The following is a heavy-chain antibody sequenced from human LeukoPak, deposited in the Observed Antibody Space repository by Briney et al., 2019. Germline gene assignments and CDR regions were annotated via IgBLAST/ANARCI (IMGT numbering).Heavy chain of an antibody. CDR3: ARIRYCSGGSCG. D-gene: IGHD2-15*01. Sequence: SETLSLTCNVSGYSISSGYYWGWIRQPPGKGLEWIGSIYHTGNAYYNPSLKSRVTISVDTSKNQFSLKLSSVTAADTAVYYCARIRYCSGGSCGWGQGTLVTVSS. V-gene: IGHV4-38-2*02. J-gene: IGHJ4*02. CDR1: GYSISSGYY. CDR2: IYHTGNA.